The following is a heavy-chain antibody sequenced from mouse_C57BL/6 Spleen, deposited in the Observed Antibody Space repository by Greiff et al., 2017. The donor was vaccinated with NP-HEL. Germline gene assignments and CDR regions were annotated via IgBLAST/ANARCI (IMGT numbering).Heavy chain of an antibody. CDR3: AREGQLRPPFDY. CDR2: ISDGGSYT. J-gene: IGHJ2*01. D-gene: IGHD3-2*02. Sequence: VKLMESGGGLVKPGGSLKLSCAASGFTFSSYAMSWVRQTPEKRLEWVATISDGGSYTYYPDNVKGRFTISRDNAKNNLYLQMSHLKSEDTAMYYCAREGQLRPPFDYWGQGTTLTVSS. V-gene: IGHV5-4*01. CDR1: GFTFSSYA.